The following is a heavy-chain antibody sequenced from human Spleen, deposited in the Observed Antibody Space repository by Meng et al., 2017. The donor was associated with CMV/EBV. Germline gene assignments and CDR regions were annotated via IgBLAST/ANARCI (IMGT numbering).Heavy chain of an antibody. J-gene: IGHJ4*02. CDR3: ARFRGVYSRGWIDY. CDR2: INPNNGGT. V-gene: IGHV1-2*02. CDR1: GYTFTGYY. D-gene: IGHD6-19*01. Sequence: ASVKVSCKASGYTFTGYYMHWVRQAPGQGLEWMGWINPNNGGTNYAQKFQGRVTMTRDTSINTAYMDLTRLTFDDTAIYYCARFRGVYSRGWIDYWGQGTLVTVSS.